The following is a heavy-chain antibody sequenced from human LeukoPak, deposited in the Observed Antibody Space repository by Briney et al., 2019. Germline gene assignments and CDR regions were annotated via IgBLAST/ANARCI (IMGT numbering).Heavy chain of an antibody. J-gene: IGHJ5*02. V-gene: IGHV3-21*01. CDR1: GFTFSSYS. CDR3: AKDLKAITMIVGGPCGS. CDR2: ISSSSSYI. Sequence: PGGSLRLSCAASGFTFSSYSMNWVRQAPGKGLEWVSSISSSSSYIYYADSVKGRFTISRDNAKNSLYLQMNSLRAEDTAVYYCAKDLKAITMIVGGPCGSWGQGTLVTVSS. D-gene: IGHD3-22*01.